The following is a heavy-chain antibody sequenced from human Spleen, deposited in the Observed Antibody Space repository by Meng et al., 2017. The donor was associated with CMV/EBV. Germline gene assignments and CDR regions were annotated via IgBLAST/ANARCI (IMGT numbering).Heavy chain of an antibody. V-gene: IGHV3-23*01. J-gene: IGHJ4*02. D-gene: IGHD3-22*01. Sequence: GGSLRLSCAASGFTFINYAMAWVRQSPGKGLELVSGISGSGTNAYDAESVKGRFTISRDNSKNTLELQMSSLRVDDTAVYFCARGRPPAFSIPVVPEFDFWGQGALVTVSS. CDR3: ARGRPPAFSIPVVPEFDF. CDR2: ISGSGTNA. CDR1: GFTFINYA.